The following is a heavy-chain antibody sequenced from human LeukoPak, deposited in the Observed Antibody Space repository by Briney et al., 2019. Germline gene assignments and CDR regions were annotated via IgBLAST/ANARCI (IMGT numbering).Heavy chain of an antibody. Sequence: SETLSLTCSVSGYSISSAYYWGWIRQPPGKGLEWIGTMYHSGSTNYNPSLKSRVTISVDTSKNQFSLKLSSVTAADTAVYYCARDLGGSGSYYADYWGQGTLVTVSS. D-gene: IGHD3-10*01. J-gene: IGHJ4*02. CDR3: ARDLGGSGSYYADY. CDR2: MYHSGST. CDR1: GYSISSAYY. V-gene: IGHV4-38-2*02.